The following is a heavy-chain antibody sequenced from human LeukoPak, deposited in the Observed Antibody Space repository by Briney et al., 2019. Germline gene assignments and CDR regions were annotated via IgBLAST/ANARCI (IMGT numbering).Heavy chain of an antibody. D-gene: IGHD6-25*01. CDR1: ESTLGGYT. CDR3: ARELSAAAPYYMDV. J-gene: IGHJ6*03. Sequence: SVNASCKASESTLGGYTISWGRQAPGQGLEWMGGIIPMLRSSTYSQSFQGRLTITTDESTTTVHMELRSLRSEDTAVYYCARELSAAAPYYMDVWGKGTTVAVSS. CDR2: IIPMLRSS. V-gene: IGHV1-69*16.